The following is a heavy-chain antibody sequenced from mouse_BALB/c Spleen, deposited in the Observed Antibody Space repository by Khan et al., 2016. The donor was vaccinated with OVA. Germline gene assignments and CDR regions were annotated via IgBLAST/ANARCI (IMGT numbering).Heavy chain of an antibody. J-gene: IGHJ3*01. Sequence: EVQLQESGPSLVKPSQTLSLTCSVTGDSITSGYWSWIRKFPGNKLEYMGYILYSGSSYYNPSLKSRISITRHTAQSQYYQRLNSVTTEDTATYDCARSTYRYAFAYWGQGTLVTVCA. CDR3: ARSTYRYAFAY. CDR1: GDSITSGY. V-gene: IGHV3-8*02. CDR2: ILYSGSS. D-gene: IGHD2-14*01.